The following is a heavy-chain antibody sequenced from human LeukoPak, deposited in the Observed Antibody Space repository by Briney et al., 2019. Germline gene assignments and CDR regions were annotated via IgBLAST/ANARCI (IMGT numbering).Heavy chain of an antibody. Sequence: PGESLKISCKGSGYSFTSYWIGWVRQMPGEGLEWMGIIYPGDSDTRYSPSFQGQVTISADKSISTAYLQWSSLKASDTAMYYCARHWEGYCSSTSCYTSYYYMDVWGKGTTVTVSS. CDR3: ARHWEGYCSSTSCYTSYYYMDV. J-gene: IGHJ6*03. V-gene: IGHV5-51*01. D-gene: IGHD2-2*02. CDR1: GYSFTSYW. CDR2: IYPGDSDT.